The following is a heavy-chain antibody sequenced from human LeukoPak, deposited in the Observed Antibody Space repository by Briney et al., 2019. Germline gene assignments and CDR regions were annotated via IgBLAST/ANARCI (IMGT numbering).Heavy chain of an antibody. J-gene: IGHJ3*02. CDR1: GFPFSSYN. V-gene: IGHV3-48*02. D-gene: IGHD3-10*01. CDR3: ARDRALASGI. Sequence: GGSLRLSCAASGFPFSSYNMNWVRQAPGKGLEWVSYISGSGRTIDYADSVRGRSTISRDNAKDSLYLQMNSLRDEDTAVYYCARDRALASGIWGQGTMVTVSS. CDR2: ISGSGRTI.